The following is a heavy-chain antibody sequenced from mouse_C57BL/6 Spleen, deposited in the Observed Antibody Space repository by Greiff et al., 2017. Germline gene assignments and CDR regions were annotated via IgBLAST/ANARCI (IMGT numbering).Heavy chain of an antibody. J-gene: IGHJ2*01. Sequence: DVKLQESGPGLVKPSQSLSLTCSVTGYSITSGYYWNWIRQFPGNKLEWMGYISYDGSNNYNPSLKNRISITRDTSKNPFFLKLNSVTTEDTATYYCARSNYYDDEYYFDYWGQGTTLTVSS. V-gene: IGHV3-6*01. CDR3: ARSNYYDDEYYFDY. CDR2: ISYDGSN. D-gene: IGHD1-1*01. CDR1: GYSITSGYY.